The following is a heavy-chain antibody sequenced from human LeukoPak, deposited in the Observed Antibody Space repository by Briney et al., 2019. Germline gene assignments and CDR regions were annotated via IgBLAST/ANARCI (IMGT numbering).Heavy chain of an antibody. CDR3: ARGRGSSWSPYNWFDP. CDR2: INHSGST. D-gene: IGHD6-13*01. Sequence: SETLSLTCAVYGGSFSGYYWSWIRQPPGKGLEWIGEINHSGSTNYNPSLKSRVTISVDTSKNQFSLKLSSVTAADPAVYYCARGRGSSWSPYNWFDPWGQGTLVTVSS. J-gene: IGHJ5*02. CDR1: GGSFSGYY. V-gene: IGHV4-34*01.